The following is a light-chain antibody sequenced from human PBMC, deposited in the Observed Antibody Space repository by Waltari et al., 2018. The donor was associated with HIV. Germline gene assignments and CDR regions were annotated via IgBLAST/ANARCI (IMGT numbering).Light chain of an antibody. CDR1: NIATKR. J-gene: IGLJ2*01. V-gene: IGLV3-9*01. CDR2: DDT. CDR3: QVWDTGVV. Sequence: QPPSLSVALGQPARITCGGKNIATKRVHWYQQRPGQAPVLVIYDDTHRPLTIPERFSGSNSGNTATLTISGAQAGDEADYYCQVWDTGVVFGGGTKLTVL.